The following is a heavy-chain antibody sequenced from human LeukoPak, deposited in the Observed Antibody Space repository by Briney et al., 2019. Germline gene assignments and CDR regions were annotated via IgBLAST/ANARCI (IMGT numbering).Heavy chain of an antibody. J-gene: IGHJ4*02. V-gene: IGHV1-3*01. Sequence: ASVKLSCKASGYTFTSYAMHWVRQAPGQRLEWMGWINAGNGNTKYSQKFQGRVTITRDTSASTAYMELSSLRSEDTAVYYCARDGPARVVVPAELDYWGQGTLVTVSS. D-gene: IGHD2-2*01. CDR1: GYTFTSYA. CDR3: ARDGPARVVVPAELDY. CDR2: INAGNGNT.